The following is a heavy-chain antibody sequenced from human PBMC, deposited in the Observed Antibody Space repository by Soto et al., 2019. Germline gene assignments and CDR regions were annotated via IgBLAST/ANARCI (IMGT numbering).Heavy chain of an antibody. CDR1: GYTFTSYG. CDR3: ARTGAVAGSGYFDY. V-gene: IGHV1-18*01. Sequence: ASVKVSCKASGYTFTSYGISWARQAPGQGLEWMGWISAYNGNTNYAQKLQGRVTMTTDTSTSTAYMELRSLRSDDTAVYYCARTGAVAGSGYFDYWGQGTLVTVSS. D-gene: IGHD6-19*01. J-gene: IGHJ4*02. CDR2: ISAYNGNT.